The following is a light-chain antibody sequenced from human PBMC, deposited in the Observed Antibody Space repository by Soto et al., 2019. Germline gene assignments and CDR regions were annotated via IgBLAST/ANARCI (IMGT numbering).Light chain of an antibody. CDR1: QSISSY. Sequence: DIQMTQSPSSLSASVGDRVTITCRASQSISSYLNWYQQRPGKAPKLLISAASRLQSGVPSRFSGSGSGTDFTLTVSSLQPEDFATYYCQQTYSIPWTFGQGTKVDIK. V-gene: IGKV1-39*01. CDR3: QQTYSIPWT. J-gene: IGKJ1*01. CDR2: AAS.